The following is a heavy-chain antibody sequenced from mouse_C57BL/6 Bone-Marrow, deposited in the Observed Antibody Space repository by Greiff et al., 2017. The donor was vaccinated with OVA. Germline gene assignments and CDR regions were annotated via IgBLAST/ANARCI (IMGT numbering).Heavy chain of an antibody. Sequence: QVHVNQSGAELVKPGASVKMSCKASGYTFTTYPIEWMKQNHGKSLEWIGNFHPYNDDTKYNEKFKGKATLTVEKSSSTVYLELSRLTSDDSAVYYCARPGDYDGDWFAYWGQGTLVTVPA. D-gene: IGHD2-4*01. CDR3: ARPGDYDGDWFAY. J-gene: IGHJ3*01. V-gene: IGHV1-47*01. CDR2: FHPYNDDT. CDR1: GYTFTTYP.